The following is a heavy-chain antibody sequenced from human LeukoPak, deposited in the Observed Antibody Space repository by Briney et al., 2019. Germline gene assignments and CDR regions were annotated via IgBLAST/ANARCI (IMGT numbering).Heavy chain of an antibody. J-gene: IGHJ4*02. Sequence: GGSLRLSCAASGFTVSSNYMSWVRQAPGKGLEYISVTYSSGTTYHADSVRDRFTISRDNSRNTLYLQMNSLRPEDTAVYYCAREPTYSSSLDYWGQGTLVTVSS. D-gene: IGHD6-6*01. CDR1: GFTVSSNY. CDR3: AREPTYSSSLDY. V-gene: IGHV3-53*01. CDR2: TYSSGTT.